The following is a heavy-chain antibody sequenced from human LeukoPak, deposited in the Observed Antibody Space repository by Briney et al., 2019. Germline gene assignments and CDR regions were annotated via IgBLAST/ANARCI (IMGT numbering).Heavy chain of an antibody. Sequence: ASVKLSCKASGYTFTGYYMHWVRQAPAQGLEWMGRINPNSGGTNYAQKFQGRVTMTRDTSISTAYMELSRLRSDDTAVYYCASLHSGVTFDIWGQGTMVTVSS. CDR2: INPNSGGT. CDR3: ASLHSGVTFDI. CDR1: GYTFTGYY. J-gene: IGHJ3*02. D-gene: IGHD2-15*01. V-gene: IGHV1-2*06.